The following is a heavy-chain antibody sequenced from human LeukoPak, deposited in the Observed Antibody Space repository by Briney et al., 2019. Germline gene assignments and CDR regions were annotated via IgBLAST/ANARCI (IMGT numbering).Heavy chain of an antibody. CDR3: ARYRYYCYMDV. Sequence: GGSLRLSCAASEFIVSINYMTWVRQAPGKGLEWVSLIYSRGDTKYADSVKGRFTISRDNSKNTLYLQMSSLRTEDTAVYYCARYRYYCYMDVWGKGTTVTISS. CDR2: IYSRGDT. V-gene: IGHV3-66*01. CDR1: EFIVSINY. J-gene: IGHJ6*03.